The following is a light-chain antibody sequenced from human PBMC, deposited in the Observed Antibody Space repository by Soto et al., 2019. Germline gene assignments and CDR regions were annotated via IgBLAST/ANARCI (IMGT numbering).Light chain of an antibody. CDR2: LGS. Sequence: DIVMTQSPLSLPVTPGEPASISCRSSQSLLHSNGYNYLDWYLQKPGQSPQLLISLGSNRASGDPDRFRGSGSGTDFTLNINRVEAEDVGVYYCMQSLQTPYTFGQGTQLEIK. V-gene: IGKV2-28*01. CDR1: QSLLHSNGYNY. CDR3: MQSLQTPYT. J-gene: IGKJ2*01.